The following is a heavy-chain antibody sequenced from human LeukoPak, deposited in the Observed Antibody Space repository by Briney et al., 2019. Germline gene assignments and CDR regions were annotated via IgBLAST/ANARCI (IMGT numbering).Heavy chain of an antibody. D-gene: IGHD5-24*01. CDR1: GFPFSSYW. V-gene: IGHV3-7*04. CDR3: TRVGYIDEGIDY. CDR2: IKQDGSKK. J-gene: IGHJ4*02. Sequence: QPGGSLGLSCVASGFPFSSYWMTWVRQAPGKGLEWVANIKQDGSKKSYVDSVKGRFTISRDNAKNSLYLQMNSRRAEDTAIYYCTRVGYIDEGIDYWGQGTLVTVSS.